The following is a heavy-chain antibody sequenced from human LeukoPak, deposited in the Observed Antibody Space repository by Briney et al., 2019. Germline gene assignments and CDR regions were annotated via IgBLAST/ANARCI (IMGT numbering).Heavy chain of an antibody. CDR1: GGSISSGSYY. CDR2: IYTSGST. Sequence: SQTLSLTCTVSGGSISSGSYYWSWIRQPAGKGLEWIGRIYTSGSTNYNPSLKSRVTTSVDTSKNQFSLKLSSVTAADTAVYYCARDWYYYDSSGYRGWAFDIWGQGTMVTVSS. J-gene: IGHJ3*02. D-gene: IGHD3-22*01. V-gene: IGHV4-61*02. CDR3: ARDWYYYDSSGYRGWAFDI.